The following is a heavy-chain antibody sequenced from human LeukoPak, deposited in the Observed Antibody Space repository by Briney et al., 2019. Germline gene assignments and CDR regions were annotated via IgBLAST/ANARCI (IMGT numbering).Heavy chain of an antibody. Sequence: PSETLSLTCAVYGGSFSGYYWSWIRQPPGKGLEWIGEINHSGSTNYNPSLKSRVTISVDTSKNQFSLKLSSVTAADTAVYYCARWVRGVLRYYFDYWGQGTLVTVSS. CDR2: INHSGST. CDR3: ARWVRGVLRYYFDY. CDR1: GGSFSGYY. V-gene: IGHV4-34*01. D-gene: IGHD3-10*01. J-gene: IGHJ4*02.